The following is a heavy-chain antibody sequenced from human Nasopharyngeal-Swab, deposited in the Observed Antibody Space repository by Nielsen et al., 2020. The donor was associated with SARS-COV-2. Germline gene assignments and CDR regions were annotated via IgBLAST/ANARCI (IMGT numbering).Heavy chain of an antibody. CDR1: GFTFSSYA. CDR3: ARDIYGDYPFDY. D-gene: IGHD4-17*01. J-gene: IGHJ4*02. V-gene: IGHV3-23*01. Sequence: GESLKISCAASGFTFSSYAMSWVRQAPGKGLEWVSAISGSGGSTYYADSVKGRFTISRDNSKNTLYLQMNSLRAEDTAVYYCARDIYGDYPFDYWGQGTLVTVSP. CDR2: ISGSGGST.